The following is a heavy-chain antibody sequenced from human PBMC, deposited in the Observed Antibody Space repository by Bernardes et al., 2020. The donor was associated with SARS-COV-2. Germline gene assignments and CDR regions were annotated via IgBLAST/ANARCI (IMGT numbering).Heavy chain of an antibody. CDR1: GFTFSVYA. CDR3: AKDSEMIFGVFTYMDV. V-gene: IGHV3-23*01. Sequence: GGSLRLSCAASGFTFSVYAMSWVRQAPGKGLEWVSGISGSGGSRYYADSVKGRFTISRDNSKNTLYLQINSLRAEDTAVYYCAKDSEMIFGVFTYMDVWGQGTTVTVSS. J-gene: IGHJ6*02. D-gene: IGHD3-3*01. CDR2: ISGSGGSR.